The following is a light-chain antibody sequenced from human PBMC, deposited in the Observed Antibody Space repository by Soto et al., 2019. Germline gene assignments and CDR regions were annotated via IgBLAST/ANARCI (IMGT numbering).Light chain of an antibody. CDR3: QHYDASSLIT. J-gene: IGKJ5*01. Sequence: EIVLTQSPGTLSLSPGARATLSCRASQSVSSNYLAWYQQRPGQAPRLLIYDVSSRATGIPDRFSGSGSGTDFTLTIRRLEPEDFAVYYCQHYDASSLITFGQGTRLEIK. V-gene: IGKV3-20*01. CDR1: QSVSSNY. CDR2: DVS.